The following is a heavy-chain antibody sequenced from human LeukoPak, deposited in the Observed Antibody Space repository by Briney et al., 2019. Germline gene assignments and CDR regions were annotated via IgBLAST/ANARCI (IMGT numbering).Heavy chain of an antibody. D-gene: IGHD2-15*01. J-gene: IGHJ4*02. Sequence: PGGSPRLSCAASGFTFSSCSMNWVRQAPGKGLEWVSYISSSSSYKYYADSLKGRFTTSRDNAKNSLFLQMNSLRAEDTAVYYCARLLPSAVTLQGFDYWGQGTLVTVSS. CDR3: ARLLPSAVTLQGFDY. CDR1: GFTFSSCS. CDR2: ISSSSSYK. V-gene: IGHV3-21*01.